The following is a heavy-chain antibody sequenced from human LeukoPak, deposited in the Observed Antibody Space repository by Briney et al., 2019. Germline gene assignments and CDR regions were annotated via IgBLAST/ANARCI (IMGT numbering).Heavy chain of an antibody. CDR1: GYTFTSYA. J-gene: IGHJ4*02. V-gene: IGHV7-4-1*02. Sequence: GASVKVSCKASGYTFTSYAMNWVRQAPGQGLEWMGWINSNTGNPTYAQGFTGRFVFSLDTSVSTAYLQISSLKAEDTAVYYCARAFLVGYSPEEYFFDYWGQGTLVTVSS. D-gene: IGHD2-15*01. CDR2: INSNTGNP. CDR3: ARAFLVGYSPEEYFFDY.